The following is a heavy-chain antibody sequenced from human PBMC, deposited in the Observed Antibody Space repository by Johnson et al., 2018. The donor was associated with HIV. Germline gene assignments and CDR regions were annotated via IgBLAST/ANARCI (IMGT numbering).Heavy chain of an antibody. CDR2: FSSSGSTI. Sequence: QVQLMESGGGLVKPGGSLRLSCAASGFIFSDYYMNWIRQAPGKGLEWVSYFSSSGSTIYYADSVKGRFTISRDNSKNTLYLQMNSLRAEDTAVYYCAKDREGIQLWLGRMSFDIWGQGTMVTVSS. CDR3: AKDREGIQLWLGRMSFDI. D-gene: IGHD5-18*01. CDR1: GFIFSDYY. J-gene: IGHJ3*02. V-gene: IGHV3-11*01.